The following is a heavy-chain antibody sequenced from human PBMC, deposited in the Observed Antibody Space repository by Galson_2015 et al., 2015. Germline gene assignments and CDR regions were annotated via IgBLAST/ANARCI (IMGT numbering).Heavy chain of an antibody. Sequence: SLRLSCAASGFTFSSYAMSWVRQAPGKGLEWVSAIRGSGSSTYYADSVKGRFTISRDNSKNTLYLQMNSLRAEDTAAYYCAKGFFSGYSFAYGFAVNDYWGQGTLVTVSS. J-gene: IGHJ4*02. D-gene: IGHD5-18*01. CDR1: GFTFSSYA. V-gene: IGHV3-23*01. CDR3: AKGFFSGYSFAYGFAVNDY. CDR2: IRGSGSST.